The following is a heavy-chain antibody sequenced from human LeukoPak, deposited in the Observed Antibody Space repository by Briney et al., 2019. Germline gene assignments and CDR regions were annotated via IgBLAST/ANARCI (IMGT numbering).Heavy chain of an antibody. Sequence: ASVKVSCKASGYTFTGYYMHWVRQAPGQGLEWMGWINPNSGGTNYAQKFQGRVTRPRDTSISTAYMELSRLRSDGTAVYYCARGHSYDGLLDYWGQGTLVTVSS. CDR2: INPNSGGT. CDR1: GYTFTGYY. V-gene: IGHV1-2*02. CDR3: ARGHSYDGLLDY. J-gene: IGHJ4*02. D-gene: IGHD5-12*01.